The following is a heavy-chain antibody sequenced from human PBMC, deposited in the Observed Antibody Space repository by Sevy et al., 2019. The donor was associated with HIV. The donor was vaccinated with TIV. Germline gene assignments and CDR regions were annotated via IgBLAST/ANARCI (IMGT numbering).Heavy chain of an antibody. CDR1: GGSFSGYY. CDR3: ARGRGHYYGSGSWLVWWFDP. CDR2: INHSGST. Sequence: SETLSLTCAVYGGSFSGYYWSWICQPPGKGLEWIGEINHSGSTNYNPSLKSRVTISVDTSKNQFSLKLSSVTAADTAVYYCARGRGHYYGSGSWLVWWFDPWGQGTLVTVSS. D-gene: IGHD3-10*01. J-gene: IGHJ5*02. V-gene: IGHV4-34*01.